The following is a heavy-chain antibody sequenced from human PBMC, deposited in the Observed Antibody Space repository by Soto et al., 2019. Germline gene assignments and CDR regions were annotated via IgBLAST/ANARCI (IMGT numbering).Heavy chain of an antibody. D-gene: IGHD6-19*01. Sequence: QVQLQESGPGLVKPSQTLSLTCTVSGGSVSSGGYYWSWIRQHPGKGLEWIGYIYYSGSTYYNPSLKCRVTISVDTSKNQFSLKLSSVTAADTAVYYCARAVAGKVGYYYYGMDVWGQGTTVTVSS. V-gene: IGHV4-31*03. CDR1: GGSVSSGGYY. CDR2: IYYSGST. J-gene: IGHJ6*02. CDR3: ARAVAGKVGYYYYGMDV.